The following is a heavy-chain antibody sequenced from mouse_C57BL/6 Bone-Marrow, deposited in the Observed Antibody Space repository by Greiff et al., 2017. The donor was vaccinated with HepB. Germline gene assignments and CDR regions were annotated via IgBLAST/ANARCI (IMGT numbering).Heavy chain of an antibody. D-gene: IGHD1-1*01. CDR1: GYTFTSYG. J-gene: IGHJ2*01. CDR2: IYPRSGNT. Sequence: LQESGAELARPGASVKLSCKASGYTFTSYGISWVKQRTGQGLEWIGEIYPRSGNTYYNEKFKGKATLTADKSSSTAYMELRSLTSEDSAVYFCARSYGSSFLLYYFDYWGQGTTLTVSS. CDR3: ARSYGSSFLLYYFDY. V-gene: IGHV1-81*01.